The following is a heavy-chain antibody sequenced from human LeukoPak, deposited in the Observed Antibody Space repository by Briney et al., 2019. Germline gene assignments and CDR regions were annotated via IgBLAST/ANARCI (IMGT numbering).Heavy chain of an antibody. V-gene: IGHV4-59*01. D-gene: IGHD3-22*01. CDR2: IYYSGST. CDR1: GGSISSYY. J-gene: IGHJ6*02. Sequence: PSETLSLTCTVSGGSISSYYWSWIRQPPGKGLEWIGYIYYSGSTNYNPSLKSRVTMSVDTSKNQFSLKLSSVTAADTAVYYCARDGYYDSSGFFPDVWGQGTTVTVSS. CDR3: ARDGYYDSSGFFPDV.